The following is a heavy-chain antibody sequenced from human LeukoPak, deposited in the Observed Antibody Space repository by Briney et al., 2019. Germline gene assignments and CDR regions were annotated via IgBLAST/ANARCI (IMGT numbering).Heavy chain of an antibody. D-gene: IGHD1-1*01. V-gene: IGHV4-61*05. CDR3: AALADPKERDRTDEAFDI. CDR1: GGSISSSSYY. J-gene: IGHJ3*02. CDR2: IYYSGST. Sequence: SETLSLTCTFSGGSISSSSYYWGWIRQPPGKGLEWIGYIYYSGSTNYNPSLKSRVTISVDTSKNQFSLKLSSVTAEDTAVYYCAALADPKERDRTDEAFDIWGQGTMVTVSS.